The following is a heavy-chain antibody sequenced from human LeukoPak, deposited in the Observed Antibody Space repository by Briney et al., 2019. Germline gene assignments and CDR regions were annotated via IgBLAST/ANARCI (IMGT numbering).Heavy chain of an antibody. CDR1: GYTFTGYY. V-gene: IGHV1-2*02. J-gene: IGHJ4*02. D-gene: IGHD3-10*01. CDR3: ARVLYYYGSGSYRVESGFDY. Sequence: ASVKVSCKASGYTFTGYYMHWVRQAPGQGLEWMGWINPNSGGTNYAQKFQGRVTMTRDTSISTAYMELSRLRSDDTAVYYCARVLYYYGSGSYRVESGFDYWGQGTLVTVSP. CDR2: INPNSGGT.